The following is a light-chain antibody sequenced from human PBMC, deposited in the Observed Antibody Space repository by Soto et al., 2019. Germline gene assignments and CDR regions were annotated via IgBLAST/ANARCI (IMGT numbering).Light chain of an antibody. J-gene: IGKJ3*01. CDR1: QDISNY. Sequence: DIQMTQSPSSLSASVGDRVTITCQASQDISNYLNWYQQTPGKAPKLPIYDASNVETGVPSRFSGRGFGTDFTFTISSLQPEDFAIYYCQQYDHLPFTFGPGTKVDIK. CDR2: DAS. CDR3: QQYDHLPFT. V-gene: IGKV1-33*01.